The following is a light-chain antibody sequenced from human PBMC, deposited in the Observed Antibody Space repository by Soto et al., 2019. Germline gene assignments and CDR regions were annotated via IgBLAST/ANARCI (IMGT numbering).Light chain of an antibody. CDR1: QSVSSN. CDR2: GAS. CDR3: QQYGSLPYT. V-gene: IGKV3-20*01. J-gene: IGKJ2*01. Sequence: EIVMTQSPATLSAYPGERATLSCRASQSVSSNLAWYQQKPGQAPRLLIYGASRRATGIPDRFSGSGSGTDFTLTISRLEPEDFAVYHCQQYGSLPYTFGQGTKVDI.